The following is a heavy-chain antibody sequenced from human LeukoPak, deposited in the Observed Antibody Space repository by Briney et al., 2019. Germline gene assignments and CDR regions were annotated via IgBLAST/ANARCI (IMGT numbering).Heavy chain of an antibody. Sequence: PGRSLRLSCAASGFTFSSYGMHWGRQAPGKGLEWVAVISSDGSKKYYADSVKGRFTISRDNSKNTLYLQMNSLRGEDTAVYYCAKEAHGVATRTQSPHFDYWGQGTLVSVSS. J-gene: IGHJ4*02. D-gene: IGHD4-23*01. CDR1: GFTFSSYG. V-gene: IGHV3-30*18. CDR2: ISSDGSKK. CDR3: AKEAHGVATRTQSPHFDY.